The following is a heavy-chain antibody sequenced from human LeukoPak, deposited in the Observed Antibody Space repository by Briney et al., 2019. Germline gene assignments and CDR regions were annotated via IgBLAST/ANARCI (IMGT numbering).Heavy chain of an antibody. CDR3: AKDTGIAAAAFDY. V-gene: IGHV3-9*01. Sequence: HLGGSLRLSCAASGFTFDDYAMHWVRQAPGKGLEWVSGISWNSGSIGYADSVKGRFTISRDNAKNSLYLQMNSLRAEDTALYYCAKDTGIAAAAFDYWGQGTLVTVSS. CDR2: ISWNSGSI. J-gene: IGHJ4*02. CDR1: GFTFDDYA. D-gene: IGHD6-13*01.